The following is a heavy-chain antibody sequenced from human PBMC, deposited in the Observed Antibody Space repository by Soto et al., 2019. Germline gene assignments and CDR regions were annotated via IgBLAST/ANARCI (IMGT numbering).Heavy chain of an antibody. J-gene: IGHJ3*02. CDR1: GFTFGSYA. CDR3: AREGAMFEYAFDN. Sequence: GGSLRLSCAASGFTFGSYAMHWVRQAPGKGLEWVAVISYDGSNKYYADSVKGRFTISRDNSKNTLYLQMNSLRAEDTAVYYCAREGAMFEYAFDNGGQETMVTVSS. V-gene: IGHV3-30-3*01. CDR2: ISYDGSNK. D-gene: IGHD1-26*01.